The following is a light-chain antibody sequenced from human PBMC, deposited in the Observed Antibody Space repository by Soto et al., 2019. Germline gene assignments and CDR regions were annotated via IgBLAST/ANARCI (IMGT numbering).Light chain of an antibody. Sequence: DLQLTQSPSFLSASVGDRVTITCRASQGFSNSLAWYQQKPGKAPKLLIYAASTLQSGVPSRFSSSGSGTEFTLTISSLQPEDFATYYCQQPDSYPCTFGQGTKLEIK. V-gene: IGKV1-9*01. CDR1: QGFSNS. CDR2: AAS. CDR3: QQPDSYPCT. J-gene: IGKJ2*02.